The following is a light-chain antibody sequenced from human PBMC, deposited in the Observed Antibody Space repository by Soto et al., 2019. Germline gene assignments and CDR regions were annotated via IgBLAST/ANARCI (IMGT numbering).Light chain of an antibody. CDR2: VAS. CDR1: QGIAGY. Sequence: QLTQSPSFLSASVGDRVTITCRASQGIAGYLAWYQQKAGEAPKVLIYVASTLHTGVPSRFSGSGSGGHFTLTISSLQPEDSATYYCQQLNSYPYTFGQGTKLEIK. CDR3: QQLNSYPYT. V-gene: IGKV1-9*01. J-gene: IGKJ2*01.